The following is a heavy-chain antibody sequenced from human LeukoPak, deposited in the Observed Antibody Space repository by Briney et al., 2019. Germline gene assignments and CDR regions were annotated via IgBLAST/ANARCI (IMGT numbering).Heavy chain of an antibody. V-gene: IGHV4-34*01. J-gene: IGHJ4*02. CDR1: GGSFSGYY. Sequence: PSETLSLTCAVYGGSFSGYYWTWIRRSQGKGRGWIGEINHSGNTNYNPSLKSRVTISVDTSKKHFSLTVRSVTAADTAVYYCARGGGQWLRSYYFDYWGQGALVTVSS. D-gene: IGHD5-12*01. CDR3: ARGGGQWLRSYYFDY. CDR2: INHSGNT.